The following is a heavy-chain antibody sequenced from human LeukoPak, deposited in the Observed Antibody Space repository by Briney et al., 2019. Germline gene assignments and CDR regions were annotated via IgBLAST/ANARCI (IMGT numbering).Heavy chain of an antibody. Sequence: TSQTLSLTCIVSGGSSIGSGGYYWTWIRQHPEKGLEWIGYFYHRASYNPSLKSRLTISVDTSKNQFSLSLASVTAADTAVYYCVREGEYGEDYYWGQGAQVIVST. J-gene: IGHJ4*02. CDR1: GGSSIGSGGYY. D-gene: IGHD4-17*01. CDR3: VREGEYGEDYY. CDR2: FYHRA. V-gene: IGHV4-31*03.